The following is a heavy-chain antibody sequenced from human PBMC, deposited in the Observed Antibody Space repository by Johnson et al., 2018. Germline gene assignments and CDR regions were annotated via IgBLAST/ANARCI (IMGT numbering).Heavy chain of an antibody. V-gene: IGHV3-33*01. CDR1: GFIFSDYG. CDR3: ASLATTDNTLDI. Sequence: QVQLVESGGGVVQXGRSLRLXCAASGFIFSDYGMHWVRQAPGKGLEWVAVIWFDGSEKKYVDSVKGRFTISRDNSKNTLNLQMNSLRVEDTAVYYCASLATTDNTLDIWGHGTVVIVSS. J-gene: IGHJ3*02. CDR2: IWFDGSEK. D-gene: IGHD1-14*01.